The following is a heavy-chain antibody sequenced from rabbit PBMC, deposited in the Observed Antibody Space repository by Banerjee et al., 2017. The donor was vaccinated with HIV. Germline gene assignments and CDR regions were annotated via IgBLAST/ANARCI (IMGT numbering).Heavy chain of an antibody. CDR3: ARETSSGWGIVSFYFSL. CDR1: GFSFSSRYY. V-gene: IGHV1S45*01. J-gene: IGHJ4*01. Sequence: QEQLVESGGDLVKPGASLTLTCTASGFSFSSRYYMCWVRQAPGKGLEWIACGYSGSSGDTYYASWAKGRFTISKTSSTTVTLQMTSLTAADTATYFCARETSSGWGIVSFYFSLWGQGTLVTVS. D-gene: IGHD4-1*01. CDR2: GYSGSSGDT.